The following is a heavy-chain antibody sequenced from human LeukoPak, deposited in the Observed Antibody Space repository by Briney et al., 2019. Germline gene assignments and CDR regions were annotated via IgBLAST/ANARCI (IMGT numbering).Heavy chain of an antibody. CDR3: AREGRIVAALYGIDI. D-gene: IGHD5-12*01. CDR1: GFTFSRNW. V-gene: IGHV3-7*01. Sequence: GGSLRLSCAASGFTFSRNWMSWVRQAPGKGLEWVAAINQDGSEKYYVDSVKGRFTLSRDNAGNSVYLQMNSLRVEDTAVYYCAREGRIVAALYGIDIWGQGTRVTVSS. CDR2: INQDGSEK. J-gene: IGHJ3*02.